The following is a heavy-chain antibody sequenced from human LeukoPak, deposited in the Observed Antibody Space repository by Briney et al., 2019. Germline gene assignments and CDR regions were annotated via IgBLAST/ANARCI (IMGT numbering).Heavy chain of an antibody. J-gene: IGHJ4*02. D-gene: IGHD3-22*01. CDR1: GYXFTHYG. CDR2: ISAYNGNT. Sequence: GASVKVSCMASGYXFTHYGISWVRQAPGQGLEWVGWISAYNGNTNYAQKLQGRVTMTTDTSTSTAYMELRSLRSDDTAVYYCARERDYYDSSGYYQYGGDFDYWGQGTLVTVSS. CDR3: ARERDYYDSSGYYQYGGDFDY. V-gene: IGHV1-18*01.